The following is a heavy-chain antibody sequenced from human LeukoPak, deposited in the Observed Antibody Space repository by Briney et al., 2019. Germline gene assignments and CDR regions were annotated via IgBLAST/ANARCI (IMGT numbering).Heavy chain of an antibody. CDR2: IYYSGST. V-gene: IGHV4-31*03. CDR1: GGSISSGGYY. Sequence: SETLSLTCTVSGGSISSGGYYRSWVRQHPGKGLEWIGYIYYSGSTYYNPSLKSRVTISVDTSKNQFSLKLSSVTAADTAVYYCAGADILTGKGIFDIWGQGTMVTVSS. CDR3: AGADILTGKGIFDI. J-gene: IGHJ3*02. D-gene: IGHD3-9*01.